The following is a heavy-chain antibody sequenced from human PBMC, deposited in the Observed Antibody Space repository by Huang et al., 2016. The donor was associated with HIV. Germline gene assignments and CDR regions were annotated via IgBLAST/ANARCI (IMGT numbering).Heavy chain of an antibody. J-gene: IGHJ6*02. CDR1: TFRFGAYW. Sequence: VESGGRLVQPGGSIRLSCVGSTFRFGAYWMSWVRQSTGKGLEWVANIKQDEREKYYVDSVKGRFNISRDNAKKVLFLEMNNVRVEDTATYYCATKTAAMDIWGQGTTVTVS. CDR2: IKQDEREK. V-gene: IGHV3-7*01. CDR3: ATKTAAMDI. D-gene: IGHD1-7*01.